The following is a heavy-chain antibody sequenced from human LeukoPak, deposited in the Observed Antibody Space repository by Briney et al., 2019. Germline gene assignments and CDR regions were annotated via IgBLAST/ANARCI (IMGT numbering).Heavy chain of an antibody. J-gene: IGHJ4*02. Sequence: PAASVKVSCKASGYTFTGYYMHWVRQAPGQGLEWMGWINPNSGGTNYAQKFQGRVTMTRDTSISTAYMELSRLRSDDTAVYYCARGRIVGATNPDYWGQGTLVTVSS. D-gene: IGHD1-26*01. CDR2: INPNSGGT. CDR3: ARGRIVGATNPDY. V-gene: IGHV1-2*02. CDR1: GYTFTGYY.